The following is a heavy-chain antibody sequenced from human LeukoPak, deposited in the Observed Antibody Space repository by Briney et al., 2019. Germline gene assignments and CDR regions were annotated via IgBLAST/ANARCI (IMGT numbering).Heavy chain of an antibody. CDR1: GGFISSSSYY. J-gene: IGHJ4*02. V-gene: IGHV4-39*01. CDR3: ARRVLMRSSSSRFDY. D-gene: IGHD2-2*01. CDR2: IYYSGST. Sequence: PSETLSLTCTVSGGFISSSSYYWGWTRQPPGKGLEWIGSIYYSGSTYYNPSLKSRVTISVDTSKNQFSLKLKSVIAADTAVYYCARRVLMRSSSSRFDYWGQGTLVTVSS.